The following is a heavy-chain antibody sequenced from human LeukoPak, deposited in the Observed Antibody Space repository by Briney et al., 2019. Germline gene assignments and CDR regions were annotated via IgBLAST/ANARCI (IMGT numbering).Heavy chain of an antibody. Sequence: GGSLRLSCAASGFTVSSNYMSWVRQAPGKGLGWVSVIYSGGSTYYADSVKGRFTISRDNSKNTLYLQMNSLRAEDTAVYYCARVSRNYDILTGYSPTNFDYWGQGTLVTVSS. V-gene: IGHV3-66*01. CDR1: GFTVSSNY. J-gene: IGHJ4*02. CDR3: ARVSRNYDILTGYSPTNFDY. D-gene: IGHD3-9*01. CDR2: IYSGGST.